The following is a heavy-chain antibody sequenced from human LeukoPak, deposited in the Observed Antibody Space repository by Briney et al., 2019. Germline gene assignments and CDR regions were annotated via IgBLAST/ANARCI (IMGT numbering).Heavy chain of an antibody. CDR3: ASAIGASSRDGYNVHAFDI. CDR1: GGTFSSYA. V-gene: IGHV1-69*05. D-gene: IGHD5-24*01. CDR2: IIPIFGTA. J-gene: IGHJ3*02. Sequence: SVRVSCKVSGGTFSSYAISWVRQAPGQGLEWMGGIIPIFGTANYAQKFQGRVTITTDESTSTAYMELSSLRSEDTAVYYCASAIGASSRDGYNVHAFDIWGQGTMVTVS.